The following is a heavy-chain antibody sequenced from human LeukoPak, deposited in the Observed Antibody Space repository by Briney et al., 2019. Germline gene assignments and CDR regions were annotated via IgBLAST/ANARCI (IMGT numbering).Heavy chain of an antibody. D-gene: IGHD2-2*01. Sequence: SVKVSCKASGGTFSSYAISWVRQAPGQGLEWMGRIIPILGIANYAQKFQGRVTITADESTSTAYMELSSLRSEDTAVYYCASYITSQAFDIWGQGTMVTVSS. J-gene: IGHJ3*02. CDR3: ASYITSQAFDI. CDR1: GGTFSSYA. V-gene: IGHV1-69*04. CDR2: IIPILGIA.